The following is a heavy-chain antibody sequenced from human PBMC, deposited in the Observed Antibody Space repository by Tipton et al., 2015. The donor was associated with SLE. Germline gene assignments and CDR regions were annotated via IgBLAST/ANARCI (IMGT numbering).Heavy chain of an antibody. J-gene: IGHJ4*02. CDR3: ARSFDPHDYGGNPPSH. CDR1: GYSISSAYY. CDR2: IFHSGRT. Sequence: PGLVKPSETLSLTCGVSGYSISSAYYWGWIRQPPGKGLEWIGHIFHSGRTSYNPSLKSRVTMSLDPYKNQFSLKVTSVTAADTAIYYCARSFDPHDYGGNPPSHWGQGTLVTVSS. D-gene: IGHD4-23*01. V-gene: IGHV4-38-2*01.